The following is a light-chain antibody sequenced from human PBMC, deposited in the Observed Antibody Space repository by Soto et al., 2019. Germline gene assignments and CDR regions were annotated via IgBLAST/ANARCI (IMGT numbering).Light chain of an antibody. Sequence: QSALTQPASVSGSPGQSITISCSGTRSDIGSYNYVAWYQQFPGKTPKILIYGVSTRPSGVSSRFSGSKSGNTASLTISGLQAGDEADYYCISYTGSSTSYVFGSGTKVTVL. CDR2: GVS. CDR3: ISYTGSSTSYV. J-gene: IGLJ1*01. V-gene: IGLV2-14*01. CDR1: RSDIGSYNY.